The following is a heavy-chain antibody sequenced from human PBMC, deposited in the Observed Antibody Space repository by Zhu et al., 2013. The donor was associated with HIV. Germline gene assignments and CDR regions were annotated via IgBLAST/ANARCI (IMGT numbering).Heavy chain of an antibody. CDR1: GYTFSSHY. V-gene: IGHV1-3*01. CDR2: INAGNGNT. D-gene: IGHD6-13*01. Sequence: QVQLVQSGAEVKKPGASVKVSCKASGYTFSSHYMHWVRQAPGQGLEWMGWINAGNGNTKYSQKFQGRVTITRDTSASTAYMELSSLRSEDTAVYYCARDQKSWEDSSGGMDVWGQGTTVTGLL. J-gene: IGHJ6*02. CDR3: ARDQKSWEDSSGGMDV.